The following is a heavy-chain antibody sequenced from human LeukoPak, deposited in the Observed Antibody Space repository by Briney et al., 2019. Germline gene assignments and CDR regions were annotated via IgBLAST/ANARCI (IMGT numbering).Heavy chain of an antibody. D-gene: IGHD2-15*01. Sequence: GGSLRLSCAVSGFTFSSYAMSWVRQAPGEGLEWVSGISGSGGSIYYADSVKGRFTISRDNSKNTVYLQMNSLRAEDTAFYYCAKCSGGNCYSSLDYWGQGTLVTVSS. CDR1: GFTFSSYA. CDR3: AKCSGGNCYSSLDY. J-gene: IGHJ4*02. CDR2: ISGSGGSI. V-gene: IGHV3-23*01.